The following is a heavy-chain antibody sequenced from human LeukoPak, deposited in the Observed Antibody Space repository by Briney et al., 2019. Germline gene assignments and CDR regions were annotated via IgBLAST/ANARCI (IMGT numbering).Heavy chain of an antibody. V-gene: IGHV3-66*03. Sequence: PGGSLRLSCAASGFTVSSNYMSWVRQAPGKGLEWVSVIYSCGSTYYADSVKGRFTISRDNSKNTLYLQMNSLRAEGTAVYYCARTRTDCSSTSCPCPRYYYYYYGMDVWGQGATVTVSS. CDR1: GFTVSSNY. CDR3: ARTRTDCSSTSCPCPRYYYYYYGMDV. J-gene: IGHJ6*02. CDR2: IYSCGST. D-gene: IGHD2-2*01.